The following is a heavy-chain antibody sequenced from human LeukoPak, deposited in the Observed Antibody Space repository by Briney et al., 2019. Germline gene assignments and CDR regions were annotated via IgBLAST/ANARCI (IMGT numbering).Heavy chain of an antibody. J-gene: IGHJ3*01. V-gene: IGHV3-21*06. CDR3: ARARIKGFRVQGVGPCDL. Sequence: GGSLRLSCEALDFDFSDYIMNWFRQAPGKGPEWVSSISPSGSDTYYTDAVRGRFTISRDRATNSLLLQMSSLGVEDTALYYCARARIKGFRVQGVGPCDLWGPGTMVSVSS. D-gene: IGHD1-14*01. CDR1: DFDFSDYI. CDR2: ISPSGSDT.